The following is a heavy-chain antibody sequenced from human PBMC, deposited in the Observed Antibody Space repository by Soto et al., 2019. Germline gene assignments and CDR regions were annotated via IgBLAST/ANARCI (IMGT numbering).Heavy chain of an antibody. CDR3: ARMARCTNGACPNYYYYYYMDV. CDR1: GGSISSSSYY. D-gene: IGHD2-8*01. J-gene: IGHJ6*03. Sequence: SETLSLTCTVSGGSISSSSYYWGWIRQPPGKGLEGIGRIYYSGSTNYNPSLKSRVTISVDTSKNQFSLKLSSVTAADTAVYYCARMARCTNGACPNYYYYYYMDVWGKGTTVTVSS. CDR2: IYYSGST. V-gene: IGHV4-39*07.